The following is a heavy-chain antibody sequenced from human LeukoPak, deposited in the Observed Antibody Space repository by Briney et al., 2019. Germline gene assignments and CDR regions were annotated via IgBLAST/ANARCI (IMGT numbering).Heavy chain of an antibody. CDR3: AKEYCGGDCYLDY. J-gene: IGHJ4*02. Sequence: PGGSLRLSCAASGFTFDDYAMHWVRHAPGKGLEGVSGISWNSGSIGYADSVKGRFTISRDNAKNSLYLQMNSLRAEDTALYYCAKEYCGGDCYLDYWGQGTLVTVSS. CDR2: ISWNSGSI. V-gene: IGHV3-9*01. D-gene: IGHD2-21*02. CDR1: GFTFDDYA.